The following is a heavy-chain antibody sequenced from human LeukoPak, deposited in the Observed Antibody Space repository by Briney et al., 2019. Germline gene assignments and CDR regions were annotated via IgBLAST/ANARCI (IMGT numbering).Heavy chain of an antibody. CDR2: IKQDGSEK. D-gene: IGHD4-17*01. J-gene: IGHJ4*02. CDR3: ARTYGDYGFDY. V-gene: IGHV3-7*01. CDR1: GFTFRSYW. Sequence: PGGSLRLSCAASGFTFRSYWMSWVRQAPGKGLEWVANIKQDGSEKYYVDSVKGRFTISRDNAKNSLYLQMNSLRAEDTAVYYCARTYGDYGFDYWGQGTLVTVSS.